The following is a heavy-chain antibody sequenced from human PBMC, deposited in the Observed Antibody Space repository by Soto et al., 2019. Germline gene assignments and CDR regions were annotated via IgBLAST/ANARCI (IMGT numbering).Heavy chain of an antibody. CDR3: ARGDIVVAGLGNDY. CDR2: ISSSSTYI. J-gene: IGHJ4*02. V-gene: IGHV3-21*01. CDR1: GFTFSSYS. D-gene: IGHD6-19*01. Sequence: PGGSLRLSCAASGFTFSSYSMNWVRQAPGKGLEWVSSISSSSTYIYYADPVKGRFTSSRDNAKNALYLQMNSLRAEYSAVYYCARGDIVVAGLGNDYWGQGTLVTVSS.